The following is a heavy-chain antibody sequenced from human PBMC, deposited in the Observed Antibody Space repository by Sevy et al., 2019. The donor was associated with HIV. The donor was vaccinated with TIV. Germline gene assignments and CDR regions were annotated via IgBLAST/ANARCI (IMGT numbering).Heavy chain of an antibody. D-gene: IGHD4-17*01. CDR2: FYYSGST. CDR1: GDSISGYY. J-gene: IGHJ6*02. Sequence: SETLSLTCTVSGDSISGYYWSWIRQPPGKGLEWIGYFYYSGSTNYNPSLKGQVSISVDTSKNQVSLKLSSVTAADTAVYFCSRTSPYIYYGMDVRGQGTPVTVSS. V-gene: IGHV4-59*01. CDR3: SRTSPYIYYGMDV.